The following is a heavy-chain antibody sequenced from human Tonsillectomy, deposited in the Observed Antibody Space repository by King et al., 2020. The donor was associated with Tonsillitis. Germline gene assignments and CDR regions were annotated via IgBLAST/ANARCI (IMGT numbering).Heavy chain of an antibody. Sequence: LQLQESGPGLVKPSETLSLTCTVSGGSISSSSYYWGWIRQPPGKGLEWIGNIYYSGSTYYNPSLKSRVTISVDTSKNQFSLRLSSVTAADTAVYYCARHFLGIPDYWGQGTLVTVAS. D-gene: IGHD7-27*01. CDR1: GGSISSSSYY. J-gene: IGHJ4*02. CDR2: IYYSGST. CDR3: ARHFLGIPDY. V-gene: IGHV4-39*01.